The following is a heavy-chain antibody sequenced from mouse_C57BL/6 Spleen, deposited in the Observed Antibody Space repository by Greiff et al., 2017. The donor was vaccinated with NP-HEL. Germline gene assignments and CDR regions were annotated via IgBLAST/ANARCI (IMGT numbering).Heavy chain of an antibody. Sequence: VQLQQSGPGLVAPSQSLSITCTVSGFLLTSYGVSWVRQPPGKGLEWLGVIWGDGSTNYHSALISRLSISKDNSKSQVFLKLNSLQTDDTATYYCAKSRIYYDYSWFAYWGQGTLVTVSA. V-gene: IGHV2-3*01. CDR3: AKSRIYYDYSWFAY. J-gene: IGHJ3*01. D-gene: IGHD2-4*01. CDR2: IWGDGST. CDR1: GFLLTSYG.